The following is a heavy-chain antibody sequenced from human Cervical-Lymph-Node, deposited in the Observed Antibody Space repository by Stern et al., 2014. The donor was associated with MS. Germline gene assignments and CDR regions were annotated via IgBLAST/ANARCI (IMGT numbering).Heavy chain of an antibody. CDR1: GFRISDHY. CDR2: ISRRGETI. V-gene: IGHV3-11*01. J-gene: IGHJ5*02. D-gene: IGHD2-15*01. Sequence: DQLVESGGGLVRPGGSLRLTCAASGFRISDHYMNWIRQTPEKGLEWISYISRRGETIYYADSVKGRLTISRDSAKNSLHLQMNDLRLDDTAVYYCARGWWGDHWGQGSRVTVSS. CDR3: ARGWWGDH.